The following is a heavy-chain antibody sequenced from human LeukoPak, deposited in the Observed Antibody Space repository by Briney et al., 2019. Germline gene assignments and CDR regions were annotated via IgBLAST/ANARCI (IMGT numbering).Heavy chain of an antibody. CDR2: IGGSGART. V-gene: IGHV3-23*01. CDR3: AKDLVSGDWYWRGFDS. Sequence: GGSLRLSCAASGFTFDSYVMSWVRQAPGKGLEWVSAIGGSGARTYYADSVRGRFTISRDNSKNTVYLQLNSLRGEDTAVYYCAKDLVSGDWYWRGFDSWGQGTLVTVSS. CDR1: GFTFDSYV. D-gene: IGHD6-19*01. J-gene: IGHJ4*02.